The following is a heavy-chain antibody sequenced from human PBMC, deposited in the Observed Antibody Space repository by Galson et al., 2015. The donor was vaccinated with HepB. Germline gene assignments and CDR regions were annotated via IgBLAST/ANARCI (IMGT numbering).Heavy chain of an antibody. V-gene: IGHV3-7*03. J-gene: IGHJ4*02. Sequence: SLRLSCAASGFRFSANWMSWVRQASGKGPEYVASIKEDGSVTYYGDSVKGRFTTSRDNAKNSLYLQMNSLRAEDTAVYYCAREGNWGQGTLVTVPS. CDR1: GFRFSANW. CDR3: AREGN. CDR2: IKEDGSVT.